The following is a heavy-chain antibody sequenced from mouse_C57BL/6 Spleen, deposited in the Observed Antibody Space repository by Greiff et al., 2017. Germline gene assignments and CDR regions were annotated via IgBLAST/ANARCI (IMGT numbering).Heavy chain of an antibody. J-gene: IGHJ2*01. Sequence: SGPELVKPGASVKIPCKASGYTFTDYNMDWVKQSHGKSLEWIGDINPNNGGTIYNQKFKGKATLTVDKSSSTAYMELRSRTSEDTAVYYCARAMGSSGYLDYWGQGTTLTVSA. CDR3: ARAMGSSGYLDY. V-gene: IGHV1-18*01. CDR2: INPNNGGT. CDR1: GYTFTDYN. D-gene: IGHD3-2*02.